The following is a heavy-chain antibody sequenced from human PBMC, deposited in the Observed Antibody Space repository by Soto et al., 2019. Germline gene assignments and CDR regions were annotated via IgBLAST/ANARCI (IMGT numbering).Heavy chain of an antibody. Sequence: GASVKVSCKASGGTFSNYTISWVRQAPGQGLEWMGRIIPILGIANYAQKFQGRVTITADKSTSTAYMELSSLRSEDTAVYYCARLICTSCRSNWFDPWGQGTLVTVSS. CDR1: GGTFSNYT. CDR2: IIPILGIA. J-gene: IGHJ5*02. D-gene: IGHD2-2*01. CDR3: ARLICTSCRSNWFDP. V-gene: IGHV1-69*02.